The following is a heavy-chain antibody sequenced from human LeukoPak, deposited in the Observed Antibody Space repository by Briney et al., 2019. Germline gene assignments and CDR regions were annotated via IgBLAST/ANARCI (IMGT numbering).Heavy chain of an antibody. D-gene: IGHD5-18*01. J-gene: IGHJ4*02. CDR1: GFTFSSYG. CDR3: AKDKYSPFDY. CDR2: IRYDGSIK. Sequence: GGSLRLSCAASGFTFSSYGMHWIRQAPGKGLEWVAFIRYDGSIKYYADSAKGRFTISRDNSKDTLYLQMNSLRAEDTAVYYCAKDKYSPFDYWGQGTLVTVSS. V-gene: IGHV3-30*02.